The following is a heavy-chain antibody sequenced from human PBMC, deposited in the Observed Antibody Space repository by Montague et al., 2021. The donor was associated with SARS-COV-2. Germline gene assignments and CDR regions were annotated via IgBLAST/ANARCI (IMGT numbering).Heavy chain of an antibody. CDR3: ARHPLRMITFGGVMGFDY. J-gene: IGHJ4*02. V-gene: IGHV4-39*01. Sequence: SETLSLTCTVSGGSISSSSYYRGWIRQPPGKGLEWIGSIYYSGSTYYXPSLKSRVTISVDTSKNQFSLKLSSVTAADTAAYYCARHPLRMITFGGVMGFDYWGQGTLVTVSS. CDR1: GGSISSSSYY. CDR2: IYYSGST. D-gene: IGHD3-16*01.